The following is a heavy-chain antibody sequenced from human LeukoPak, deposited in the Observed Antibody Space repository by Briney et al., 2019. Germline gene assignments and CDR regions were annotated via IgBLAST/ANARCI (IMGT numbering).Heavy chain of an antibody. CDR2: IKQDGSEK. CDR1: GFTFSSYW. D-gene: IGHD4-17*01. CDR3: AKAGRGDYADLRFDY. Sequence: GGSLRLSCAASGFTFSSYWMSWVRQAPGKGLEWVANIKQDGSEKYYVDSVKGRFTISRDNAKNSLYLQMNSLRAEDTAVYYCAKAGRGDYADLRFDYWGQGALVTVSS. J-gene: IGHJ4*02. V-gene: IGHV3-7*01.